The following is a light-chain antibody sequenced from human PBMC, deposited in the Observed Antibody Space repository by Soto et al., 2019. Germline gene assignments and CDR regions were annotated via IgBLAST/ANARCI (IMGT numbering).Light chain of an antibody. CDR2: DAS. Sequence: DIQMTQSHSTRSASVGDRVTITCRASQSISSWLAWYQQKPGKAPKLLIYDASSLESGVPSRFSGSGSGTEFPLTISSLQPDDFATYYCQQYNSYSPITFGPGTKVDIK. CDR3: QQYNSYSPIT. CDR1: QSISSW. V-gene: IGKV1-5*01. J-gene: IGKJ3*01.